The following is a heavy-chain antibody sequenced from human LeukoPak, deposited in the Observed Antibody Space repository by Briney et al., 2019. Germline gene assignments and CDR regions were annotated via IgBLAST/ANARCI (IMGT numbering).Heavy chain of an antibody. Sequence: GGSLRLSCAASGFTFDDYGMSWVRQAPGKGLEWVSNISGNNGNTYYADSVKGRFTISRDDSKNTLYLQRNSLRAEDTAEYYCAKSGLNRFDYWGQGTLVTVSS. J-gene: IGHJ4*02. V-gene: IGHV3-23*01. D-gene: IGHD2-15*01. CDR3: AKSGLNRFDY. CDR1: GFTFDDYG. CDR2: ISGNNGNT.